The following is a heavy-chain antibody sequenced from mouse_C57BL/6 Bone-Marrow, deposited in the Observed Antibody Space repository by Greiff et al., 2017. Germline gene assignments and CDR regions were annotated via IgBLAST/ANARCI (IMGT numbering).Heavy chain of an antibody. V-gene: IGHV1-64*01. Sequence: VQLQQPGAELVKPGASVTLSCKASGYTFTSYWMHWVKQRPGQGLEWIGMIHPNSGSTNYNEKFKSKATLTVDKSSSTAYMQLSSLTSEDSAVYYCARNGYYYGSSWFAYWGQGTLVTVSA. CDR3: ARNGYYYGSSWFAY. D-gene: IGHD1-1*01. CDR1: GYTFTSYW. CDR2: IHPNSGST. J-gene: IGHJ3*01.